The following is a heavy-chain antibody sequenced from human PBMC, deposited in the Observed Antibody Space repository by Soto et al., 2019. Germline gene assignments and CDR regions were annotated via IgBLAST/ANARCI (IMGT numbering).Heavy chain of an antibody. CDR2: INWNGGSI. CDR3: VKDESNNWYSGHFRH. CDR1: GFTFDDYA. D-gene: IGHD6-13*01. Sequence: EVQLVESGGGLVQPGRSLRLSCAASGFTFDDYAMHWVRQVPGKGLEWVSGINWNGGSIGYGDAVKGRFAISSDNANNSLHLQMNSLSAEDTAFYYCVKDESNNWYSGHFRHWGQGTLVTVSS. V-gene: IGHV3-9*01. J-gene: IGHJ1*01.